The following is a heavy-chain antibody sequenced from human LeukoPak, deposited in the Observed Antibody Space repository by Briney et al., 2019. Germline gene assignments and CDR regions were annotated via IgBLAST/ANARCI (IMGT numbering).Heavy chain of an antibody. CDR3: ARDCSSYYYDSSGYSDY. V-gene: IGHV3-11*01. CDR2: ISSSGSTI. Sequence: GGSLRLSCAASGFTFSDYYMSWIRQAPGKGLEWVSYISSSGSTIYYADSVKGRFTISKDNAKNSLYLQMNSLRAEDTAVYYCARDCSSYYYDSSGYSDYWGQGTLVTVSS. D-gene: IGHD3-22*01. CDR1: GFTFSDYY. J-gene: IGHJ4*02.